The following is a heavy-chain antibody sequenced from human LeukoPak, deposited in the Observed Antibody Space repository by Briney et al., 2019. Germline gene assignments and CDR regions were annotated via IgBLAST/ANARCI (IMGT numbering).Heavy chain of an antibody. CDR3: ATRYSYGDLGY. V-gene: IGHV3-7*05. J-gene: IGHJ4*02. CDR2: IKQDGSKK. Sequence: GGSLRLSCAASGFAFSGSWMTWVRQAPGKGLEWVANIKQDGSKKQYVDSVRGRFTISRDNSKNTLYLQMNSLRADDTAVYYCATRYSYGDLGYWGQGTLVTVSS. CDR1: GFAFSGSW. D-gene: IGHD5-18*01.